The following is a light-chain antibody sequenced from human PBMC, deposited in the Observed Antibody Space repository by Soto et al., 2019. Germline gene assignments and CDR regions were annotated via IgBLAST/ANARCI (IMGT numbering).Light chain of an antibody. CDR1: QRVSTSY. J-gene: IGKJ1*01. CDR2: GSS. CDR3: QQYNDWPPT. Sequence: EIVLTQSPGTRSLSPGERGHLSCRASQRVSTSYLAWYQQKPGQAPRLLIYGSSSRATGLPARFSGSGSGTEFTLTISSLQSEDFAVYYCQQYNDWPPTFGQGTKVDIK. V-gene: IGKV3D-15*01.